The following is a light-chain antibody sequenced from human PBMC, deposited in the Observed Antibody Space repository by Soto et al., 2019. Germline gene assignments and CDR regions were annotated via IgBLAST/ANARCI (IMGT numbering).Light chain of an antibody. CDR3: SSYTSSSTLV. J-gene: IGLJ2*01. CDR2: DVT. Sequence: QSVLTQPRSVSGSPGQSVTISCSGTTSDVGDSNDVSWYQHHPGKAPKLIIFDVTKRPSGVPDRFSGSKSGNPASLTISGLQAEDEADYYCSSYTSSSTLVFGGGTKVTVL. CDR1: TSDVGDSND. V-gene: IGLV2-11*01.